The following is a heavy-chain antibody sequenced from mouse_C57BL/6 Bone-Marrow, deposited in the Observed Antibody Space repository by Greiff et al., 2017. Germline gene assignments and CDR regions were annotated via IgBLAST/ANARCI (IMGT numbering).Heavy chain of an antibody. Sequence: QVQLQQSDAELVKPGASVKISCKVSGYTFTDHTIHWMKQRPEQGLEWIGYIYPRDGSTKYNEKFKCKATLTADKSSSTAYVQLNSLTSEDSAVYFCAMGSYGSSLAWFAYWGQGTLVTVSA. J-gene: IGHJ3*01. D-gene: IGHD1-1*01. V-gene: IGHV1-78*01. CDR2: IYPRDGST. CDR1: GYTFTDHT. CDR3: AMGSYGSSLAWFAY.